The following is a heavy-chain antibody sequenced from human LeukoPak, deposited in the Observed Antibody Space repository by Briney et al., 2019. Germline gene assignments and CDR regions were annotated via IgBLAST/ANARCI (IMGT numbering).Heavy chain of an antibody. CDR2: IYPSGGT. V-gene: IGHV4-61*02. D-gene: IGHD2-15*01. CDR3: ATGGAPDCSVGTCYSLDS. Sequence: PSETLSLTCTVSGGSITTGTYYLTWLRQSAGKGLEWIGLIYPSGGTNYNPSLKSRLTISIDASKNQFSLKLSSVTAADTAVYYCATGGAPDCSVGTCYSLDSWGQGTLVTVSS. J-gene: IGHJ4*02. CDR1: GGSITTGTYY.